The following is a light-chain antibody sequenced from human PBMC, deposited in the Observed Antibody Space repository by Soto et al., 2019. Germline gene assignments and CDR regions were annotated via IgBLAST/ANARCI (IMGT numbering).Light chain of an antibody. CDR3: QKYNSAPFT. J-gene: IGKJ3*01. CDR1: QGISNY. V-gene: IGKV1-27*01. CDR2: AAS. Sequence: DIQMTPSPSSLSASVGDRATITCRARQGISNYLSWFQQEPGKVPKLLIYAASTLQSGVPSRFSCSGSGTDFTLTISSLQPEDVATYYCQKYNSAPFTVGPGTKVDIK.